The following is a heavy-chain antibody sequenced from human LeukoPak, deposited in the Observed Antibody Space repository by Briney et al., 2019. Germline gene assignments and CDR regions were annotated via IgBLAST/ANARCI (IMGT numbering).Heavy chain of an antibody. D-gene: IGHD3-10*01. J-gene: IGHJ6*03. CDR3: ARVKAGDTMVRGVRRYYYYYYMDV. Sequence: SETLSLTCTVSGGSISSSSYYWGWIRQPPGKGLEWIGSIYYSGSTYYNPFLKSRVTISVDTSKNQFSLKLSSVTAADTAVYYCARVKAGDTMVRGVRRYYYYYYMDVWGKGTTVTVSS. CDR1: GGSISSSSYY. CDR2: IYYSGST. V-gene: IGHV4-39*07.